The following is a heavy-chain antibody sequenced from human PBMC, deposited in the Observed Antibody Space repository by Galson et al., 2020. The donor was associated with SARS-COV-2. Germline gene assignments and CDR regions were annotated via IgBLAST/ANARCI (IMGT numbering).Heavy chain of an antibody. V-gene: IGHV1-18*01. CDR2: ISAYNGNT. J-gene: IGHJ4*02. D-gene: IGHD3-9*01. CDR3: ARSPLRYFDWANYYFDY. Sequence: ASVKVSCKASGYTFTSYGISWVRQAPGQGLEWMGWISAYNGNTNYAQKLQGRVTMTTDTSTSTAYMELRSLRSDDTAVYYCARSPLRYFDWANYYFDYWGQGTLVTVSS. CDR1: GYTFTSYG.